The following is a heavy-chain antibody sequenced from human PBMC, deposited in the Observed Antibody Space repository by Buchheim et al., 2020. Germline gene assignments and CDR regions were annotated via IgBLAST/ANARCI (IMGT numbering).Heavy chain of an antibody. V-gene: IGHV3-48*01. J-gene: IGHJ4*02. Sequence: EVQLVESGGGLVQPGGSLRLSCAASGFTFSSYSMNWVRQAPGKGLEWVSYISSSSSTIYYADSVKGRFTISRDNAKNSLYLQMNSLRAEDTAVYYCARDMRDYGDYYGARDYWGQGTL. CDR1: GFTFSSYS. CDR2: ISSSSSTI. CDR3: ARDMRDYGDYYGARDY. D-gene: IGHD4-17*01.